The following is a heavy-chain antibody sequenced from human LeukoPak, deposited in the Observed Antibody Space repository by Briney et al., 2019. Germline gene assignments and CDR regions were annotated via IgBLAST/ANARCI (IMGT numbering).Heavy chain of an antibody. Sequence: GGSLRLSCAASGVTFSTSGMHWVRQAPGKGLEWVAFIGYEGSNKYYADSVKGRFTVSKDKSKNTVYLQMNSLRAEDTAVYYCARVALVSGPSYGSESEAADYWGQGTLVTVSS. CDR3: ARVALVSGPSYGSESEAADY. V-gene: IGHV3-30*02. CDR2: IGYEGSNK. D-gene: IGHD3-10*01. J-gene: IGHJ4*02. CDR1: GVTFSTSG.